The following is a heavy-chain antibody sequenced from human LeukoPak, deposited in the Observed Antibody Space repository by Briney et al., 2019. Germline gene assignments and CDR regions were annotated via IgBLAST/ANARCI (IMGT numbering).Heavy chain of an antibody. D-gene: IGHD2-15*01. V-gene: IGHV1-69*13. CDR1: GGTFSSYA. Sequence: ASVKVSCKASGGTFSSYAISWVRQAPGQGLEWMGGIIPIFGTANYAQKFQGGVTITADESTSTAYMELSSLRSEDTAVYYCARELVGYSAGYDYWGQGTLVTVSS. CDR2: IIPIFGTA. J-gene: IGHJ4*02. CDR3: ARELVGYSAGYDY.